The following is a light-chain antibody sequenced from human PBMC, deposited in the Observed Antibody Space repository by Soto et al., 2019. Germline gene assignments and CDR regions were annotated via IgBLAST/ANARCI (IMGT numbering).Light chain of an antibody. Sequence: DIQMTQSPSSLSASVGDRVTIPCRASQGISTYLNWYQQKPGKAPKLLIYAASSLQSGVPSRFSGSGSETDFTLTIRSLQPEDFATYSCQQSYNTTWTFGQGTKVDIK. CDR1: QGISTY. J-gene: IGKJ1*01. CDR3: QQSYNTTWT. CDR2: AAS. V-gene: IGKV1-39*01.